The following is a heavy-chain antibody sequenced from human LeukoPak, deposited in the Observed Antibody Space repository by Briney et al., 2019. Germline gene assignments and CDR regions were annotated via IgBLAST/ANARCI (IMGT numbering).Heavy chain of an antibody. CDR1: GYTFTSYG. CDR2: ISAYNGNT. CDR3: ARCPYYYDSSGYDY. J-gene: IGHJ4*02. D-gene: IGHD3-22*01. Sequence: GASVTVSCKASGYTFTSYGISWVRQAPGQGLEWMGWISAYNGNTDYAQKLQGRVTMTTDTSTSTAYMELRSLRSDDTAVYYCARCPYYYDSSGYDYWGQGTLVTVSS. V-gene: IGHV1-18*01.